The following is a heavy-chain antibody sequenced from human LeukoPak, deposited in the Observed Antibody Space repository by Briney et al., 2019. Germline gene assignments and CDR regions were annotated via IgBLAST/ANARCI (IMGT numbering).Heavy chain of an antibody. D-gene: IGHD5-12*01. J-gene: IGHJ4*02. CDR1: GFTFSSYG. Sequence: PGRSLRLSCAASGFTFSSYGMHWVRQAPGKGLEWVAVISYDGSNKYYADSVKGRFTISRDNSKNTLYLQMNSLRAEDTAVYYCAKDRYSGYDSLTDYWGQGTLVTVSS. CDR2: ISYDGSNK. V-gene: IGHV3-30*18. CDR3: AKDRYSGYDSLTDY.